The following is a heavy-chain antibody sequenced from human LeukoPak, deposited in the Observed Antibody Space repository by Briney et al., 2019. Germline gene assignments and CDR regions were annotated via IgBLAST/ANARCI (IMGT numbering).Heavy chain of an antibody. CDR3: ARDLGDFWSGYYFFDY. Sequence: GGSLRLSCAASGFTFSDYYMTWLRQAPGKGLEWHSYISNSGSTVFYADSVKGRFTVSRDNAKRSLYLQMNSLRAEDTAVYYCARDLGDFWSGYYFFDYWGQGTLVTVSS. J-gene: IGHJ4*02. D-gene: IGHD3-3*01. V-gene: IGHV3-11*01. CDR2: ISNSGSTV. CDR1: GFTFSDYY.